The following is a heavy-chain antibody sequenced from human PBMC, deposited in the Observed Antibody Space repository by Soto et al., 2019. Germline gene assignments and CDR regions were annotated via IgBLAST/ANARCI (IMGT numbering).Heavy chain of an antibody. D-gene: IGHD1-1*01. V-gene: IGHV4-30-2*06. Sequence: SETLSLTCSVSGGSINSGRSSWNWIRQSPGKGLEWIAYIYHSGSTYYNPSLKSRVTISVDRSENQFSLKLTSVTAADTAVYYCVRESTTSGPNWFDTWGPGILVTISS. J-gene: IGHJ5*02. CDR1: GGSINSGRSS. CDR2: IYHSGST. CDR3: VRESTTSGPNWFDT.